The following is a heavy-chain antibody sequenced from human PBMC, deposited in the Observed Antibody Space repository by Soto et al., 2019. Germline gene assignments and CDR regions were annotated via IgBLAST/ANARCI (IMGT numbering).Heavy chain of an antibody. D-gene: IGHD3-9*01. V-gene: IGHV4-34*01. CDR2: INHSGST. J-gene: IGHJ4*02. CDR3: ATIPHYDILTGLPDY. CDR1: GGSFSGYY. Sequence: SETLSLTCAVYGGSFSGYYWSWIRQPPGKGLEWIGEINHSGSTNYNPSLKSRVTISVDTSKNQFSLKLSSVTAADTAVYYCATIPHYDILTGLPDYWGQGTLVTVS.